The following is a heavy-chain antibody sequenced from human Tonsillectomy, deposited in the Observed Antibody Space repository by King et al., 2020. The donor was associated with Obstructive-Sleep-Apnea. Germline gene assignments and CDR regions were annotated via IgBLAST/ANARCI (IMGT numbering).Heavy chain of an antibody. CDR1: GFTLIPFA. D-gene: IGHD3-10*01. V-gene: IGHV3-30*04. CDR2: ISYDGNNK. Sequence: VQLVESGGGVVQPGRSLRLSCAASGFTLIPFAMHWVRQAPGKGLEWVALISYDGNNKYYADSGKGRFTIPRDNSRNTLNLQMNSLRPADTAVYYCARENNAVLWCGEAGNGLDVWGQGPTVTVSS. CDR3: ARENNAVLWCGEAGNGLDV. J-gene: IGHJ6*02.